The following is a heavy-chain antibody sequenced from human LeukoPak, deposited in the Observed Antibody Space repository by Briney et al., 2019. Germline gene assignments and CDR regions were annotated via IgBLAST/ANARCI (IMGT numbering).Heavy chain of an antibody. CDR3: ARDLVSSWYSRTPGALDY. D-gene: IGHD6-13*01. CDR1: GFTFSSHS. J-gene: IGHJ4*02. CDR2: ISSSSSTI. Sequence: GGSLRLSCAASGFTFSSHSMNWVRQAPGKGLEWVSYISSSSSTIYYADSVKGRFTISRDNAKNSLYLQMNSLRAEDTAVYYCARDLVSSWYSRTPGALDYWGQGTLVTVSS. V-gene: IGHV3-48*04.